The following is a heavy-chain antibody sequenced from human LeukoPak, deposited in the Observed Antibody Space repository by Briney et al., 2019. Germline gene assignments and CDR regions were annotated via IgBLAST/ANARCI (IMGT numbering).Heavy chain of an antibody. CDR1: GFTFSSYA. V-gene: IGHV3-30-3*01. CDR3: ARVDYDKHDAFDI. D-gene: IGHD4-17*01. Sequence: GGSLRLSCAASGFTFSSYAMHWVRQAPGKGLEWVAVISYDGSNKYYADSVKGRFTISRDNSKNTLYLQMNSLRAEDTAVYYCARVDYDKHDAFDIWGQGTMVTVSS. CDR2: ISYDGSNK. J-gene: IGHJ3*02.